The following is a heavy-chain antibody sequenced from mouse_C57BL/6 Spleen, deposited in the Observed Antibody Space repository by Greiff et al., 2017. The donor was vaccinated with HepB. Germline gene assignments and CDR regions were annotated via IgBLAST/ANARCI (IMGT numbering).Heavy chain of an antibody. V-gene: IGHV1-4*01. CDR3: ARSTTVYYYAMDY. D-gene: IGHD1-1*01. CDR2: INPSSGYT. CDR1: GYTFTSYT. Sequence: QVQLKESGAELARPGASVKMSCKASGYTFTSYTMHWVKQRPGQGLEWIGYINPSSGYTKYNQKFKDKATLTADKSSSTAYMQLSSLTSEDSAVYYCARSTTVYYYAMDYWGQRTSVTVSS. J-gene: IGHJ4*01.